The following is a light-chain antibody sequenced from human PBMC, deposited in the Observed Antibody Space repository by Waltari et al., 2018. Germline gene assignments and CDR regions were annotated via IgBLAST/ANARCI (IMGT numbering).Light chain of an antibody. Sequence: DLQMTQSPSTLSASVGARVTISCRASQSVGTWLAWYQQKPGKAPKLLIYMASSLESGVPSRFSGSGSGTEFTLTISSLQPDDFATYSCQQYSSFSTFGQGTKVDI. J-gene: IGKJ2*01. CDR3: QQYSSFST. CDR2: MAS. CDR1: QSVGTW. V-gene: IGKV1-5*03.